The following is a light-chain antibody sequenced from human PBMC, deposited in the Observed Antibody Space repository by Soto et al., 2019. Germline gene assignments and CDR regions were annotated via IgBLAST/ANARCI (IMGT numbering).Light chain of an antibody. J-gene: IGKJ5*01. Sequence: ELVLTQSPGSLSLSPGERATLSCRASQNIAKNYLAWYQQRPGQAPRLLIFGASSRATDIPDRFSGSGSGTYFTPTITRLEPEDFAVYSCQQYGTSPPTFGQGTRLEIK. V-gene: IGKV3-20*01. CDR3: QQYGTSPPT. CDR2: GAS. CDR1: QNIAKNY.